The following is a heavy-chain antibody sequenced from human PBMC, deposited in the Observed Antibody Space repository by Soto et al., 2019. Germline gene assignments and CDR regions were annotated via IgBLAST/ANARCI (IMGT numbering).Heavy chain of an antibody. CDR2: ISSSSSYT. J-gene: IGHJ4*02. V-gene: IGHV3-11*06. D-gene: IGHD3-16*01. CDR3: ARGDPLLG. Sequence: QVQLVESGGGWVKPGGSLRPSCAASGFTFSAYYMSGIRQAPGKGLERVSYISSSSSYTNYADSVKGRFTISRDNAKNSLYLQMNSLRAEDTAVYYCARGDPLLGWGQGTLVTVSS. CDR1: GFTFSAYY.